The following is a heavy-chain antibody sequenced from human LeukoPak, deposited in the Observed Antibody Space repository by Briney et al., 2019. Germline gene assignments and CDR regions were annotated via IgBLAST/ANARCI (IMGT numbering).Heavy chain of an antibody. V-gene: IGHV3-53*01. CDR2: IYPGGDP. Sequence: GGSLRLSCAASGFNVGSKHMNWVRQAPGKGLEWVSGIYPGGDPYYADSLKGRFIISRDISKNTVFLQMNSLRDEDTAVYYCGRLNFGDDYWGQGALVTVSS. CDR3: GRLNFGDDY. D-gene: IGHD4-17*01. CDR1: GFNVGSKH. J-gene: IGHJ4*02.